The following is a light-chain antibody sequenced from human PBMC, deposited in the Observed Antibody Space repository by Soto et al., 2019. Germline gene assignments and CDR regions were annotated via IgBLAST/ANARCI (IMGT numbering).Light chain of an antibody. CDR2: QVS. V-gene: IGLV2-14*01. CDR1: SSDVGGSNY. CDR3: SSYTSSSTLV. Sequence: QSALTQPASVSGSPGQSITLSCTGTSSDVGGSNYVSWYQQHPGKAPKLMIYQVSNRPSGVSDRFSASKSGNTASLTISGLQTEDEADYYRSSYTSSSTLVFGGGTKLTVL. J-gene: IGLJ2*01.